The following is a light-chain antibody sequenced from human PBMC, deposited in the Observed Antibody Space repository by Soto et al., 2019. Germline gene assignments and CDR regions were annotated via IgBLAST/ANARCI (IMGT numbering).Light chain of an antibody. V-gene: IGKV3-20*01. CDR1: QSVSSSY. Sequence: EIVLTQSPGTLSLSPGERATLSCRASQSVSSSYLAWYQQKPDQAPRLLIYGASSRATGIPDRFSGSGSGTDFTLTISRLEPEDFAVYYCQQYGSSPRGTFGGGTKVEIK. CDR2: GAS. CDR3: QQYGSSPRGT. J-gene: IGKJ4*01.